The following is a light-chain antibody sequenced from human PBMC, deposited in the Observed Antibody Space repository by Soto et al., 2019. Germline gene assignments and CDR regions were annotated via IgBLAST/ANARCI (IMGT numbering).Light chain of an antibody. CDR2: EVS. V-gene: IGLV2-14*01. J-gene: IGLJ3*02. CDR3: SSFTIVSTLV. CDR1: SRDIGIYNY. Sequence: QSALTQPASVSGTPGQSITISCTGTSRDIGIYNYVSWYQHHPDKAPKLLLYEVSNRPSGVSDRFSGSKSGNTASLTISGLQPEDEDDYYCSSFTIVSTLVFGGGTKLTVL.